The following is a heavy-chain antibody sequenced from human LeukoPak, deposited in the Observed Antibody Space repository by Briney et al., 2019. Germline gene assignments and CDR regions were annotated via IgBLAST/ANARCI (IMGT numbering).Heavy chain of an antibody. Sequence: SVKVSCKASGGTFSSYAISWVRQAPGQGLEWMGGIIPIFGTANYAQKFQGRVTITADESTSTAYMGLSSLRSEDTAVYYCARAGDSSGYYYYYGMDVWGQGTTVTVSS. V-gene: IGHV1-69*13. CDR2: IIPIFGTA. D-gene: IGHD3-22*01. CDR3: ARAGDSSGYYYYYGMDV. CDR1: GGTFSSYA. J-gene: IGHJ6*02.